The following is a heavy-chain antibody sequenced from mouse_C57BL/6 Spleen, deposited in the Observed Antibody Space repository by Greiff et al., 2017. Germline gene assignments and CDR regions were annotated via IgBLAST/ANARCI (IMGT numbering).Heavy chain of an antibody. CDR3: ARPPYYGSSSAWFAY. D-gene: IGHD1-1*01. CDR1: GYTFTSYW. CDR2: INPSNGGT. J-gene: IGHJ3*01. Sequence: QVQLQQPGTELVKPGASVKLSCKASGYTFTSYWMHWVKQRPGQGLEWIGNINPSNGGTNYNEKFKSKATLTVDKSSSTAYMQLSGLTAEDSAVYYCARPPYYGSSSAWFAYWGQGTLVTVSA. V-gene: IGHV1-53*01.